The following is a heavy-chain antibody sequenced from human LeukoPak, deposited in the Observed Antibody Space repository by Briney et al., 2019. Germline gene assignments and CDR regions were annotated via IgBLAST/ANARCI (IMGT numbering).Heavy chain of an antibody. V-gene: IGHV1-69*05. CDR3: AREGSYYDSSGYFDY. D-gene: IGHD3-22*01. J-gene: IGHJ4*02. CDR1: GGTFSSYA. Sequence: SVKVSCKASGGTFSSYAISWVRQAPGQGLEWMGRIIPIFGTANYAQKFQGRVTITTDESTSTAYMELSSLRSEDTAVYYCAREGSYYDSSGYFDYWGQGTLVTVSA. CDR2: IIPIFGTA.